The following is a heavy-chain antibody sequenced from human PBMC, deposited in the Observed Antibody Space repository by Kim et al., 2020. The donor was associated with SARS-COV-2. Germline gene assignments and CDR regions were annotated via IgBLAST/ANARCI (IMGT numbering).Heavy chain of an antibody. Sequence: ASVKVSCKASGYTFTSSEIHWVRQATGQGLEWLAWVNPSSGDEGSSQQFQGRVTMTRNTSINTAYMELSSLRSDDTAVYYCARRQQGFDCWGQGTLVTV. CDR1: GYTFTSSE. CDR3: ARRQQGFDC. V-gene: IGHV1-8*01. J-gene: IGHJ4*02. CDR2: VNPSSGDE.